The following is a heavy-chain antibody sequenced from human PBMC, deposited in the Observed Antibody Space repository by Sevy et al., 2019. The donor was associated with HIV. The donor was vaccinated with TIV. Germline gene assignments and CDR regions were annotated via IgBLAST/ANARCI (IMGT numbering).Heavy chain of an antibody. D-gene: IGHD3-22*01. V-gene: IGHV4-30-4*01. CDR2: IYYSGST. J-gene: IGHJ3*02. CDR3: ARDNYYYDSSGYYFHDAFDI. CDR1: GGSISSGDYY. Sequence: SETLSLTCTVSGGSISSGDYYWSWIRQPPGKGLEWIGYIYYSGSTYYNPSLKSRATISVDTSKNQFNLKLSSVTAADTAVYYCARDNYYYDSSGYYFHDAFDIWGQGTMVTVSS.